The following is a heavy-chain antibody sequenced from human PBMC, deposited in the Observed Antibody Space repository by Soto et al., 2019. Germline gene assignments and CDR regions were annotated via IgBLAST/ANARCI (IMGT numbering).Heavy chain of an antibody. CDR2: IIPIFGTA. Sequence: GXSVKVSCEASGGAFSSYAISWVRQAPGQGLEWMGGIIPIFGTANYSQKFQGRVTITADESTSTAYMELSSLRSEDTAVYYCATGVGYCSSTSCYNAANYYYYGMDVWGQGTTVTVSS. J-gene: IGHJ6*02. CDR3: ATGVGYCSSTSCYNAANYYYYGMDV. CDR1: GGAFSSYA. D-gene: IGHD2-2*02. V-gene: IGHV1-69*01.